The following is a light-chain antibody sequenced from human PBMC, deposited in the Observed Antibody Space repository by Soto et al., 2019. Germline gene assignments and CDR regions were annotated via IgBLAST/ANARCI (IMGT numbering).Light chain of an antibody. CDR3: QQYNNWPPWT. CDR2: GAS. V-gene: IGKV3-15*01. J-gene: IGKJ1*01. Sequence: EIVMTQSPATLSVSPGERATLSCRASQSVSSNLAWYQQKPGQAPRLLIYGASTRATGIPARFSGSGSGTEFTLTLSSLQSEDFAVYYCQQYNNWPPWTLGQGTKVDIK. CDR1: QSVSSN.